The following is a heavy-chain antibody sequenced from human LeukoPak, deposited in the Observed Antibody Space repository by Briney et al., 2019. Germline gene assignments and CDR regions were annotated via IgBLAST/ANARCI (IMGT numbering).Heavy chain of an antibody. Sequence: GGSLRLSYAASGFTFSSYAMSWVRQAPGKGLEWVSAISGSGGSTYYADSVKGRFTISRDNSKNTLYLQMNSLRAEDTAVYYCAKGVVATGSQFDYWGQGTLVTVSS. CDR1: GFTFSSYA. V-gene: IGHV3-23*01. CDR3: AKGVVATGSQFDY. J-gene: IGHJ4*02. D-gene: IGHD5-12*01. CDR2: ISGSGGST.